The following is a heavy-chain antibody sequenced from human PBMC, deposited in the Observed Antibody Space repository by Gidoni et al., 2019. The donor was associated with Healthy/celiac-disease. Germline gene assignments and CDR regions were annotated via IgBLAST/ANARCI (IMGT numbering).Heavy chain of an antibody. Sequence: EVQLVESGGGLVKPGGSLRLSCAASGFTFSSYSMIWVRQAPGKGLEWVSSISSSSSYIYYADSVKGRFTISRDNAKNSLYLQMNSLRAEDTAVYYCARGDTTYFDYWGQGTLVTVSS. CDR1: GFTFSSYS. CDR2: ISSSSSYI. V-gene: IGHV3-21*01. J-gene: IGHJ4*02. CDR3: ARGDTTYFDY. D-gene: IGHD1-26*01.